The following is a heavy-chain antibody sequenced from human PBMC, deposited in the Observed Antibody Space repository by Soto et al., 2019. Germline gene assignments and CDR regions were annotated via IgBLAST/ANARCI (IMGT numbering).Heavy chain of an antibody. J-gene: IGHJ3*02. CDR2: IYTSGST. CDR1: GDSISSYY. D-gene: IGHD3-16*01. Sequence: QVQLQESGPGLVKPSETLSLTCTVSGDSISSYYWSWIRQPAGKGLEWIGRIYTSGSTNYNPSLKSRVSMSVDTSKNQYSRRRSSVTAADTAVYYCAGEDYGGNAWGFDIWGQGTMVTISS. CDR3: AGEDYGGNAWGFDI. V-gene: IGHV4-4*07.